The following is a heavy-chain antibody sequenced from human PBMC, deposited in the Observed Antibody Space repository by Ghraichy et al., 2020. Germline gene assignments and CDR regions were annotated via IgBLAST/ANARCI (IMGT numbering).Heavy chain of an antibody. CDR3: ARGDSGYPQD. D-gene: IGHD3-22*01. J-gene: IGHJ1*01. Sequence: SCAASGFTFSSSWMHWVRQAPGKGLVWVSRIKTDVTYTTSADSVKGRFTISRDNANNTLYLQMNSLRAEDTAMYYCARGDSGYPQDWGQGTLVTVSS. V-gene: IGHV3-74*01. CDR1: GFTFSSSW. CDR2: IKTDVTYT.